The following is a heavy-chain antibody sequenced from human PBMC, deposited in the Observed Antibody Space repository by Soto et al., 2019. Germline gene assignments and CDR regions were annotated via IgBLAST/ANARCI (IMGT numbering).Heavy chain of an antibody. CDR2: VYYSVST. CDR1: GDSISSRSYY. J-gene: IGHJ5*02. D-gene: IGHD2-15*01. CDR3: AREAAYCSGGSCYSGWFDP. Sequence: SETLSLTCTVSGDSISSRSYYWGWVRQPPGKGLQWIGSVYYSVSTYYNPSLKSRVTISVDTSKNQFSLKLSSVTAADTAVYYCAREAAYCSGGSCYSGWFDPWGQGTLVTVSS. V-gene: IGHV4-39*07.